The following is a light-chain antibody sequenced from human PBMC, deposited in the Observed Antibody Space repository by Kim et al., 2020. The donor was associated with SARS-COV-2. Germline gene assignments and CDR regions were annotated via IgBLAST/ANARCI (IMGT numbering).Light chain of an antibody. CDR3: QQYNNWPQT. CDR1: QSVSSN. Sequence: VYPGERATLSCRASQSVSSNLAWYQQRPGQPPRLLIYGTSTRATGIPARFSGSGSGTEFTLTISSLQSEDSALYYCQQYNNWPQTFGQGTKVDIK. J-gene: IGKJ1*01. CDR2: GTS. V-gene: IGKV3-15*01.